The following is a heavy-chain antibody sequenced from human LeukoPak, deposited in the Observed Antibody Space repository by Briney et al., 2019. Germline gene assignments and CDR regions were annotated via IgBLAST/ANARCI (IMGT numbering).Heavy chain of an antibody. Sequence: GESLRISCRGSGSSFTNYWISWVRQMPGKALEWIGRVDPTDSYTNYSPSFQGHVAISVDKSISTAYLQWSSLKASDTAMYYCARQGIVVADSFDPWGQGTLVTVSS. J-gene: IGHJ5*02. CDR1: GSSFTNYW. CDR3: ARQGIVVADSFDP. D-gene: IGHD6-19*01. V-gene: IGHV5-10-1*01. CDR2: VDPTDSYT.